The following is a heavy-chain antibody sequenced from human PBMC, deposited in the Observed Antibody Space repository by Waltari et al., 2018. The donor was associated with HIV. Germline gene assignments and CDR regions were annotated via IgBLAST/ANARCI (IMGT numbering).Heavy chain of an antibody. CDR2: INPNNGGT. Sequence: QVQLVQSGAEVKKPGASVKVSCKASGYTFTGHYIHWVRQAPGQGLEWMGRINPNNGGTNYAQKFQARVTMTSDTSISTAYMELSRLRSDDTAVYFCARAGEQWLYYCDSWGQGTLVTVSS. CDR3: ARAGEQWLYYCDS. D-gene: IGHD6-19*01. V-gene: IGHV1-2*06. J-gene: IGHJ4*02. CDR1: GYTFTGHY.